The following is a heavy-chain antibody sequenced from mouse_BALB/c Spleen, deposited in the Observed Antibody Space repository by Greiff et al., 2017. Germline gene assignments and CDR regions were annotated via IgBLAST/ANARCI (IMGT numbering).Heavy chain of an antibody. CDR1: GFTFSSYT. CDR2: ISSGGSYT. D-gene: IGHD2-1*01. CDR3: TREGNYDFAY. J-gene: IGHJ3*01. V-gene: IGHV5-6-4*01. Sequence: EVKLVESGGGLVKPGGSLKLSCAASGFTFSSYTMSWVRQTPEKRLEWVATISSGGSYTYYPDSVKGRFTISRDNAKNTLYLQMSSLKSEDTAMYYCTREGNYDFAYWGQGTLVTVSA.